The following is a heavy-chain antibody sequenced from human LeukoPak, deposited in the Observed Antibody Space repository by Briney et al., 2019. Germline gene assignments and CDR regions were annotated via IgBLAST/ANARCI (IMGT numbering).Heavy chain of an antibody. Sequence: PSETLSLTCTVSGGSLSSSSYYWGWIRQPPGRGLEWIGSIYYSGSTYYNPSLKSRVTISVDTSKNQFSLKLSSVTAADTAVYYCARVYSSSWYEIVFDYWGQGTLVTVSS. CDR2: IYYSGST. J-gene: IGHJ4*02. CDR3: ARVYSSSWYEIVFDY. D-gene: IGHD6-13*01. CDR1: GGSLSSSSYY. V-gene: IGHV4-39*07.